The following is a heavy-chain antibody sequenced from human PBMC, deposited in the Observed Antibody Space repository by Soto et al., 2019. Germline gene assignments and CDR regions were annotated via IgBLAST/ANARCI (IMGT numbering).Heavy chain of an antibody. CDR1: GYTFSGYY. D-gene: IGHD3-3*01. CDR2: XNXXSXGX. Sequence: ASVKVSCKASGYTFSGYYIHLLRQAPGQGLEXMGXXNXXSXGXXXAXXXQGRVTVTRDTPTSTAYMELSRLTSDETAVYYCARDERYDLHGMDVWGQGTTVT. CDR3: ARDERYDLHGMDV. V-gene: IGHV1-2*02. J-gene: IGHJ6*02.